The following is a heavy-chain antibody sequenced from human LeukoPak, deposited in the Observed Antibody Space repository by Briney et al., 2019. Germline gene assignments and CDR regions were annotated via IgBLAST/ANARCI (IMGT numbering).Heavy chain of an antibody. Sequence: ASVKVSCKASGYTFTSYDINWVRQAPGQGLEWMGWMNRNSGNTGYAQKFQGRVTLTRNTSISTAYMELSSLRSEDTAVCYCARVSAGWLQTLGYWGQGTLVTVSS. J-gene: IGHJ4*02. CDR3: ARVSAGWLQTLGY. D-gene: IGHD5-24*01. CDR1: GYTFTSYD. V-gene: IGHV1-8*01. CDR2: MNRNSGNT.